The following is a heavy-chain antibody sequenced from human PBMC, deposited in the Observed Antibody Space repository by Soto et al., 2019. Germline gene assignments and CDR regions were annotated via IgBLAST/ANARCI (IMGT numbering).Heavy chain of an antibody. V-gene: IGHV1-69*01. D-gene: IGHD3-22*01. Sequence: QVQLVQSGAEVKKPGSSVKVSCKASGGTFSSYAISWVRQAPGQGLEWMGGIIPIFGTANYAQKFQGRVTITADESTSTADIALSSLRSEDTAVYYCARASTAYYDSSGIDYWGQGTLVTVST. J-gene: IGHJ4*02. CDR2: IIPIFGTA. CDR3: ARASTAYYDSSGIDY. CDR1: GGTFSSYA.